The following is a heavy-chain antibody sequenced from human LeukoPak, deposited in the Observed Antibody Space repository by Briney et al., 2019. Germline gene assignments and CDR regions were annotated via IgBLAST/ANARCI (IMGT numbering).Heavy chain of an antibody. CDR2: ISSSSSTI. Sequence: PGGSLRLSCAASGFTVSSNYMSWVRQAPGKGLEWVSYISSSSSTIYYADSVKGRFTISRDNAKNSLYLQMNSLRAEDTAVYYCARGTYYMDVWGKGTTVTVSS. V-gene: IGHV3-48*04. CDR3: ARGTYYMDV. J-gene: IGHJ6*03. CDR1: GFTVSSNY.